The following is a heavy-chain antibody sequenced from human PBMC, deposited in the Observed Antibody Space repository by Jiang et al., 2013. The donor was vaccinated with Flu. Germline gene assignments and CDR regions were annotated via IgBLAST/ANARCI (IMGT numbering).Heavy chain of an antibody. V-gene: IGHV3-66*01. CDR1: EFTVSNNY. D-gene: IGHD6-13*01. CDR2: IYSGGST. Sequence: VQLLESGGGLVQSGGSLRLSCAASEFTVSNNYMSWVRQAPGKGLEWVSVIYSGGSTYYADSVKGRFTISRDDSKNTLYLQMNSLRAEDTAVYYCARVYRGPGYSSSWYYFDYWGQGTPGHRLL. CDR3: ARVYRGPGYSSSWYYFDY. J-gene: IGHJ4*02.